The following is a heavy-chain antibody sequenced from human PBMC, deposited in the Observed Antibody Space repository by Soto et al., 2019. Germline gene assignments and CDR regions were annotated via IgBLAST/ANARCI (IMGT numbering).Heavy chain of an antibody. CDR2: IIPIFGTA. Sequence: SVKVSCKASGGTLSSYAISWVRQAPGQGLEWMGGIIPIFGTANYAQKFQGRVTITADESTSTAYMELSSLRSEDTAVYYCARVVVAATSGYNWFDPWGQGTLVTVSS. D-gene: IGHD2-15*01. CDR3: ARVVVAATSGYNWFDP. J-gene: IGHJ5*02. V-gene: IGHV1-69*13. CDR1: GGTLSSYA.